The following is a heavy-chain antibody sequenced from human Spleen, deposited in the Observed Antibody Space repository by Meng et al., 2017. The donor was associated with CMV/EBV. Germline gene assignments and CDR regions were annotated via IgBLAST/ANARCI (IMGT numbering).Heavy chain of an antibody. V-gene: IGHV1-58*01. CDR3: ARYLGYCSSTSCYGRSRRRRWYYYGMDV. CDR2: IVVGSGNT. J-gene: IGHJ6*02. CDR1: GFTFSRSA. D-gene: IGHD2-2*01. Sequence: SVKVSCKASGFTFSRSAVQWVRQTRGQRLEWIGWIVVGSGNTNYAQKFQERVTITRDMSTSTAYMELSSLRSEDTAVYYCARYLGYCSSTSCYGRSRRRRWYYYGMDVWGQGTTVTVSS.